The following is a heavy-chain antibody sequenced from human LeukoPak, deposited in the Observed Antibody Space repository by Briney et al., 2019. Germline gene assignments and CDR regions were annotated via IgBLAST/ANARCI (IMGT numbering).Heavy chain of an antibody. J-gene: IGHJ6*04. CDR3: ARTGNFYDFWSGYSDV. V-gene: IGHV4-4*09. D-gene: IGHD3-3*01. Sequence: PSETLSLTCTVSGGTISSYYWSWIRQPPGKGLEWIGYIYTSGSTNYNPSLKSRVTISVDTSKNQFSLKLSSVTAADTAVYYCARTGNFYDFWSGYSDVWGKGTTVTVSP. CDR2: IYTSGST. CDR1: GGTISSYY.